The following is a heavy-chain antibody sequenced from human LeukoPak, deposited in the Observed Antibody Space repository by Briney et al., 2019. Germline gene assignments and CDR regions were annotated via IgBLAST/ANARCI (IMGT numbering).Heavy chain of an antibody. CDR2: IYTSGST. J-gene: IGHJ6*03. D-gene: IGHD5-18*01. CDR1: GGSISSGSYY. Sequence: SETLSLTCTVSGGSISSGSYYWSWIRQPAGKGLEWIGRIYTSGSTNYNPSLKSRVTISGDTSKNQFSLKLSSVTAADTAVYYCARDREDTAMVPDYYYYMDVWGKGTTVTVSS. CDR3: ARDREDTAMVPDYYYYMDV. V-gene: IGHV4-61*02.